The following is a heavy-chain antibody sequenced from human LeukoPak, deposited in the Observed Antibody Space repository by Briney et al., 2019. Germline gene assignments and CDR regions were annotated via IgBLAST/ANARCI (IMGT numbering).Heavy chain of an antibody. V-gene: IGHV4-4*02. D-gene: IGHD6-19*01. J-gene: IGHJ6*01. CDR1: GDSISDDSVNKNNW. Sequence: SGTLSLTCVFSGDSISDDSVNKNNWLNWVRQAPGKGLEWIGDVSLDGITNYNPSLLGRVTISLDKSAKQVSLRLTSVTAADTAIYYCARDSSAPRSYFALDVWGQGTTVTVSS. CDR3: ARDSSAPRSYFALDV. CDR2: VSLDGIT.